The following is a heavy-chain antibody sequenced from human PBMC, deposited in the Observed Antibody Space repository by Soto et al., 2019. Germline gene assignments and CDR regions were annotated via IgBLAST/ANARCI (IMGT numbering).Heavy chain of an antibody. Sequence: QVQLVQSGDEVKKPGSSVKVSCKASGDTFTNHVFNWVRQSPGQGLEWMGGIISLFGTPNYSRRLQGRVTITADESTATSYMALSSLRSDDTAVYYCAKEPGSGYDRGDYWGQGTRVTVSS. CDR2: IISLFGTP. CDR3: AKEPGSGYDRGDY. CDR1: GDTFTNHV. J-gene: IGHJ4*02. V-gene: IGHV1-69*12. D-gene: IGHD5-12*01.